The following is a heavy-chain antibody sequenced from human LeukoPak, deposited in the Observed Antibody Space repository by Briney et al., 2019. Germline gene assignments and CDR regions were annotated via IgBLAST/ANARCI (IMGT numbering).Heavy chain of an antibody. CDR1: GLSFSSLG. CDR3: AKAGYSSGWRNFDS. CDR2: ISYDGSNK. V-gene: IGHV3-30*18. J-gene: IGHJ4*02. D-gene: IGHD6-19*01. Sequence: GGSLRLSCVPSGLSFSSLGMHWARQAPGKGLEWVAVISYDGSNKFYADSVKGRFTISRDNSKNTLYLQMNSLRAEDTAVYYCAKAGYSSGWRNFDSWGQGTLVTVSS.